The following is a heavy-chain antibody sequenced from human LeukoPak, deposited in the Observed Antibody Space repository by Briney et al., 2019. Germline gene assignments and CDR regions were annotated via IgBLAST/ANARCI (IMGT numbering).Heavy chain of an antibody. CDR2: IYYSGRT. Sequence: SETLSLTCTVSGGSISSYYWSWIRQPPGKGLEWIGYIYYSGRTNYHPSLKSRVTISVDTSKNQFSLKLSSVTAADTAVYYCARAGVVEMATIIFDYWGQGTLVTVSS. CDR1: GGSISSYY. J-gene: IGHJ4*02. D-gene: IGHD5-24*01. V-gene: IGHV4-59*01. CDR3: ARAGVVEMATIIFDY.